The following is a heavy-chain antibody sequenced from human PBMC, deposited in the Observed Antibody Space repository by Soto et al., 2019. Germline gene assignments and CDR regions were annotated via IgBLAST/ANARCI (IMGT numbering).Heavy chain of an antibody. CDR3: ARYLSAAGGRFDP. J-gene: IGHJ5*02. Sequence: QVQLQESGPGLVKPSETLSLTCPVYGGSISSYYWSWIRHPPGKGLEWIGYIYYSGSTNYNPSLNSRVPISVDTSKNQFARKVRSVTAADTAVYYCARYLSAAGGRFDPSGEGTLVTASS. CDR2: IYYSGST. V-gene: IGHV4-59*01. D-gene: IGHD6-13*01. CDR1: GGSISSYY.